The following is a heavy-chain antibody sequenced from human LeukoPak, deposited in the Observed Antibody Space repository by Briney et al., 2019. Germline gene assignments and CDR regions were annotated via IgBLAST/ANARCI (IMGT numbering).Heavy chain of an antibody. CDR2: ISAYKGDT. Sequence: ASPKVSCKTSGYTFTSYGISWLRQAPGQGLEWMGWISAYKGDTDYAQKFQGRVTVTRDTSTSTAYMELQSLTSDDTAVYYCARADIIVVAGATPVGSAFEYWGQGALITVS. CDR3: ARADIIVVAGATPVGSAFEY. CDR1: GYTFTSYG. J-gene: IGHJ4*02. D-gene: IGHD2-15*01. V-gene: IGHV1-18*01.